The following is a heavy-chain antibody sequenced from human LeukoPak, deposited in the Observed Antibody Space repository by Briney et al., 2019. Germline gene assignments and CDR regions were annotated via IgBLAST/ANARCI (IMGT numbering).Heavy chain of an antibody. CDR2: ISYDGSNK. V-gene: IGHV3-30*03. Sequence: GGSLRLSCAASGFTFSSYGMHWVRQAPGKELEWVAVISYDGSNKYYADSVKGRFTISRDNSKNTLYLQMNSLRAEDTAVYYCATYYYDSSGSPFDYWGQGTLVTVSS. CDR1: GFTFSSYG. D-gene: IGHD3-22*01. CDR3: ATYYYDSSGSPFDY. J-gene: IGHJ4*02.